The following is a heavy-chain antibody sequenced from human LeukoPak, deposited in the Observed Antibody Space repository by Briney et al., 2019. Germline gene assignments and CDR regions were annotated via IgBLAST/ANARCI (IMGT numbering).Heavy chain of an antibody. D-gene: IGHD4-23*01. CDR1: GYTFTGYG. CDR3: ARDLPGVASSAYGGPSKDY. CDR2: ISAYNGNT. J-gene: IGHJ4*02. V-gene: IGHV1-18*01. Sequence: ASVKVSCKASGYTFTGYGISWVRQAPGQGLEWMGWISAYNGNTNYAQKLQGRVTMTTDTSTSTAYMELRSLRSDDTAVYYCARDLPGVASSAYGGPSKDYWGQGTLVTVSS.